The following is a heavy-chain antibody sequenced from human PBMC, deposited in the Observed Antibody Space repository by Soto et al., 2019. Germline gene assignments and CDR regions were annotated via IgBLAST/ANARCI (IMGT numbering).Heavy chain of an antibody. CDR2: TYYRSKWFY. CDR3: TRNVGSSWLDS. CDR1: GDSVSSGSAS. V-gene: IGHV6-1*01. Sequence: QSQTLSLTCAISGDSVSSGSASWNWIRQTPSRGLEWLGRTYYRSKWFYDYAVSVNSRMTITPDTSKNQLSLQLSSVSPEDTAVYYCTRNVGSSWLDSWGQGTLVTVSS. J-gene: IGHJ5*01.